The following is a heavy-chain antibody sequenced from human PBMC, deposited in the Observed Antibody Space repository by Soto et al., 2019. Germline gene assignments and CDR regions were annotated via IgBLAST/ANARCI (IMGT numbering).Heavy chain of an antibody. J-gene: IGHJ4*02. Sequence: RQPPGEGLEWIGTIYHSGNTFYNPSLRGRVTMSLDTSNNHYSLSLRSLTAADTAVYYCARDAGTYRYYFDYWGQGTLVTVSS. V-gene: IGHV4-38-2*02. CDR2: IYHSGNT. CDR3: ARDAGTYRYYFDY.